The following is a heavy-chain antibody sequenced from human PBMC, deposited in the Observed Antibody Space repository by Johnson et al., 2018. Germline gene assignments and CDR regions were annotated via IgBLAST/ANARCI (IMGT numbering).Heavy chain of an antibody. D-gene: IGHD2-21*02. J-gene: IGHJ6*03. CDR2: IYLDGSEK. V-gene: IGHV3-7*01. CDR1: GFNFDTYW. Sequence: VQLVESGGGLVQPGGSLRLSCAASGFNFDTYWMTWIRQAPGKGLEWVANIYLDGSEKYYADSVKGRFTISRDNAKNSLYLQMDSLRADDTAVYYCARDLRDFDGGMDVWGKGTTVTVSS. CDR3: ARDLRDFDGGMDV.